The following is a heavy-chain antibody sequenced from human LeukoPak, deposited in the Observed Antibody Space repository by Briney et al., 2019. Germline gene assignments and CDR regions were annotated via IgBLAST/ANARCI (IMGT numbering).Heavy chain of an antibody. V-gene: IGHV3-64*01. CDR3: ARAQPIAYYYYYMDV. CDR2: ISSNGGST. J-gene: IGHJ6*03. D-gene: IGHD2-2*01. Sequence: GGSLRLSCAASGFTFSSYDMHWVRQAPGKGLEYVSAISSNGGSTYYANSVKGRFTISRDNSKNTLYLQMGSLRAEDMAVYYCARAQPIAYYYYYMDVWGKGTTVTVSS. CDR1: GFTFSSYD.